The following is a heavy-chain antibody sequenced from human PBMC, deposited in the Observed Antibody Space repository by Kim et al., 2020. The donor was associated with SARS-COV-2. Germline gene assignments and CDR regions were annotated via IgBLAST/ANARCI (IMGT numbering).Heavy chain of an antibody. D-gene: IGHD3-16*01. V-gene: IGHV3-23*01. CDR1: GFTFVSYA. CDR2: ISGGGDRT. J-gene: IGHJ4*02. Sequence: GASLRLSCAASGFTFVSYAMSWVRQAPGKGLEWVSAISGGGDRTFYADAMKGRFTVSRDNSKNTLYLQMNSLRVDDTAVYYCAREEGVGEIDFDYWGQGTQVIVSS. CDR3: AREEGVGEIDFDY.